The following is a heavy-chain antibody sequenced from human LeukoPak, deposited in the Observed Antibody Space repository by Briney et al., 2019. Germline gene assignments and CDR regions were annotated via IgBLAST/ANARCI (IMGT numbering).Heavy chain of an antibody. CDR2: INHSGST. CDR3: ARGRRPYDSSGYYLDY. J-gene: IGHJ4*02. CDR1: GGSFSGYY. V-gene: IGHV4-34*01. D-gene: IGHD3-22*01. Sequence: SETLSLTCAVYGGSFSGYYWSWIRQPPGKGLEWIGEINHSGSTNYNPSLKSRVTISVDTSKNQISLKLSSVTAADTAVYYCARGRRPYDSSGYYLDYWGQGTLVTVSS.